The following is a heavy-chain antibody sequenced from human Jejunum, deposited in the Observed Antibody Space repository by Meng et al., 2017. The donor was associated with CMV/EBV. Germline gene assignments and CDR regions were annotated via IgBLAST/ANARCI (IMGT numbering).Heavy chain of an antibody. CDR1: GYTFTNYY. D-gene: IGHD3-16*01. Sequence: VQLVHSGAEGKKPGASVKVSCKAAGYTFTNYYMHWVRQAPGQGLEWMGIINTSVGYTSHAQKFQGRVTMTRDTSTSTVHMEVSSLRSADTAVYYCARASRVLGGFDYWGQGTLVTVSS. J-gene: IGHJ4*02. CDR3: ARASRVLGGFDY. CDR2: INTSVGYT. V-gene: IGHV1-46*01.